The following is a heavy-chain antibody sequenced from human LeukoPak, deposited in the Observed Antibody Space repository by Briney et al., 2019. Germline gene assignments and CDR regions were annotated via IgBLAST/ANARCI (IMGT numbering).Heavy chain of an antibody. CDR3: ARAIYDYVWGSYRYYFDY. J-gene: IGHJ4*02. Sequence: ASVKVSCKASGYTFTSYDINWVRQATGQGLEWMGWMNPNSGNTGYAQKFQGRVTMTRDTSISTAYMELSRLRSDDTAVYYCARAIYDYVWGSYRYYFDYWGQGTLVTVSS. CDR1: GYTFTSYD. CDR2: MNPNSGNT. V-gene: IGHV1-8*01. D-gene: IGHD3-16*02.